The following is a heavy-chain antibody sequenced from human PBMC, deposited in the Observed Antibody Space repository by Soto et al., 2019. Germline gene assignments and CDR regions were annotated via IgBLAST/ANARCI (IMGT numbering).Heavy chain of an antibody. CDR3: AAGIVGATAFDY. V-gene: IGHV1-58*01. J-gene: IGHJ4*02. CDR2: IVVGSGNT. CDR1: GFTFTSSA. D-gene: IGHD1-26*01. Sequence: GASVKVSCTDSGFTFTSSAVQWVRQARGQRLEWIGWIVVGSGNTNYAQKFQERVTITRDMSTSTAYMELSSLRSEDTAVYYCAAGIVGATAFDYWGQGTLVTVSS.